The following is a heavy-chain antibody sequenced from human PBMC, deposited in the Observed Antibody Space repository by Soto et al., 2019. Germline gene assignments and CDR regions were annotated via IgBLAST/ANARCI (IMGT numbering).Heavy chain of an antibody. CDR2: IYYSGST. CDR1: GGSISSGDYY. J-gene: IGHJ5*02. D-gene: IGHD3-10*01. V-gene: IGHV4-30-4*01. Sequence: SETLSLTCTVSGGSISSGDYYWSWIRQPPGKGLEWIGYIYYSGSTYYNPSLKSRVTISVDTSKNQFSLKLSSVTAADTAVYYCARSGITMVRGVIITSWFDPWGQGTLVTVS. CDR3: ARSGITMVRGVIITSWFDP.